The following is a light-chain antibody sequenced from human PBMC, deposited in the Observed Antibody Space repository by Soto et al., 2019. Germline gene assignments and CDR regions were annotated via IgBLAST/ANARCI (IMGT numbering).Light chain of an antibody. J-gene: IGLJ2*01. CDR1: STDVGEYNY. CDR2: EVN. V-gene: IGLV2-8*01. Sequence: QSVRTHPPSASGSPGQSVTIPCAGTSTDVGEYNYVSWYQQHPGKVPKLIIFEVNKRPSGVPDRFPGSNSGDTASLTVSGLQAEDEADYYCSSFVGAPVIFGGGTKVTVL. CDR3: SSFVGAPVI.